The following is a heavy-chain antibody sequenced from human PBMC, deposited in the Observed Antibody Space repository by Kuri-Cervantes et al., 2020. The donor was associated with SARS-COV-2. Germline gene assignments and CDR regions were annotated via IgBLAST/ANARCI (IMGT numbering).Heavy chain of an antibody. Sequence: GESLKISCAASGFTFSSYEMNWVRQAPGKGLEWVSYISSSGSTIYYADSVKGRFTISRDDAKNSLYLQMNSLRAEDTAVYYCAREGAFMITFGGVIVTDPWYFDYWGQGTLVTVSS. V-gene: IGHV3-48*03. CDR3: AREGAFMITFGGVIVTDPWYFDY. CDR2: ISSSGSTI. J-gene: IGHJ4*02. CDR1: GFTFSSYE. D-gene: IGHD3-16*02.